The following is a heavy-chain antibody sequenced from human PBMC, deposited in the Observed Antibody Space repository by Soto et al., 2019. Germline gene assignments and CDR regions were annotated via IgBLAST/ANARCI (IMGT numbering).Heavy chain of an antibody. D-gene: IGHD6-6*01. V-gene: IGHV3-30-3*01. CDR3: AREGTREQLVHPNYYYYYGMDV. CDR1: GFTFSSYA. CDR2: ISYDGSNK. J-gene: IGHJ6*02. Sequence: QVQLVESGGGVVQPGRSLRLSCAASGFTFSSYAMHWVRQAPGKGREWVAVISYDGSNKYYADSVKGRFTISRDNSKNTLYRQMNSLRAEDTAVYYCAREGTREQLVHPNYYYYYGMDVWGQGTTVTVSS.